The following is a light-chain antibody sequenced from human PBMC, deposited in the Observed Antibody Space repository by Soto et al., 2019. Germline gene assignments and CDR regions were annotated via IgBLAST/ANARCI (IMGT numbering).Light chain of an antibody. CDR1: QSLLHSNGYNY. V-gene: IGKV2-28*01. CDR3: MQALQTRT. J-gene: IGKJ1*01. CDR2: LGS. Sequence: DIVMTQSPLSLPVTPGEPASISCRSSQSLLHSNGYNYLDWYQQKPGQSPQLLIYLGSNRASGVPDRFSGSGSGTDFTLKISRVEAEDVGVYYCMQALQTRTFDQGTKVEIK.